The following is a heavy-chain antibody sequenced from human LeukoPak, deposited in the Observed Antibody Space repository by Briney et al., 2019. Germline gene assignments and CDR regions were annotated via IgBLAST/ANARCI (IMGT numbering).Heavy chain of an antibody. J-gene: IGHJ3*02. CDR3: ARGEMATIEDAFDI. CDR1: GGSISSGSYY. D-gene: IGHD5-24*01. V-gene: IGHV4-61*02. CDR2: IYTSGST. Sequence: SETLSLTCTVSGGSISSGSYYWTWIRQPAGKGLEYIGRIYTSGSTSYNPSLKSRVTISVDTSKNQFSLKLSSVTAADTAVYYCARGEMATIEDAFDIWGQGTMVTVSS.